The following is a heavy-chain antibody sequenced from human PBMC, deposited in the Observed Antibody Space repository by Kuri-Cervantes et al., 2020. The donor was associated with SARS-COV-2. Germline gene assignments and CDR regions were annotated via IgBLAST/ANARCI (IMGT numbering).Heavy chain of an antibody. V-gene: IGHV1-18*01. D-gene: IGHD3-10*01. CDR2: ISAYNGNT. Sequence: ASVKVSCKASVYTFTSYGISWVRQAPGQGLEWMGWISAYNGNTNYAQKLQGRVTMTTDTSTSTAYMELRSLRSDDTAVYYCARGGLLWFGELSDYYYYMDVWGKGTTVTVSS. J-gene: IGHJ6*03. CDR1: VYTFTSYG. CDR3: ARGGLLWFGELSDYYYYMDV.